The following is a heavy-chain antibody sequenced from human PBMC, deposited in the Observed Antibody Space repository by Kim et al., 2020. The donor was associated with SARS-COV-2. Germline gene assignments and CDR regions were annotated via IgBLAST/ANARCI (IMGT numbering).Heavy chain of an antibody. V-gene: IGHV3-72*01. CDR2: IRNKANGYTT. CDR3: ALPYGSGSYYRL. Sequence: GSLRLSCAASGFTFSDHYMDWVRQAPGKGLEWVGRIRNKANGYTTEYAASVKGRFTISRDDSKNSLYLQMNSLKTEDTAVYYCALPYGSGSYYRLWGQGTLVTVSS. J-gene: IGHJ4*02. D-gene: IGHD3-10*01. CDR1: GFTFSDHY.